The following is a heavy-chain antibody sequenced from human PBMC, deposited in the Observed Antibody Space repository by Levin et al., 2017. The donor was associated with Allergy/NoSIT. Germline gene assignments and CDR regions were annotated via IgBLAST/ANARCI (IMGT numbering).Heavy chain of an antibody. D-gene: IGHD6-19*01. Sequence: GESLKISCAASGFTFSSYSMNWVRQAPGKGLEWISYISGSGSTMYYADSVKGRFTITRDNAKNLLYLQMNSLRDEDTAFYYCARDRGSGWSYFDYWGQGTLVTVSS. CDR1: GFTFSSYS. J-gene: IGHJ4*02. CDR2: ISGSGSTM. CDR3: ARDRGSGWSYFDY. V-gene: IGHV3-48*02.